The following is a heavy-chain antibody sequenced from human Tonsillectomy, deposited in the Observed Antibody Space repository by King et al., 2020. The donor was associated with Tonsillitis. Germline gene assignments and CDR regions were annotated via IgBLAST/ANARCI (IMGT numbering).Heavy chain of an antibody. V-gene: IGHV3-9*01. CDR2: ISWNSGSI. Sequence: EVQLVESGGGLVQPGRSLRLSCAASGFTFDDYAMHWVRQAPGKGLEWVSGISWNSGSIGYADSVKGRFTISRDNAKKSLYLQMNSLRGEDTALYYCAKEYCCGGSCYSFYYYGMDVWGQGTTVSVSS. CDR1: GFTFDDYA. CDR3: AKEYCCGGSCYSFYYYGMDV. D-gene: IGHD2-15*01. J-gene: IGHJ6*02.